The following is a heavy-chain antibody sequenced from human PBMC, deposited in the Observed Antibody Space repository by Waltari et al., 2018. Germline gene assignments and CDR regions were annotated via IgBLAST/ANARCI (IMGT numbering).Heavy chain of an antibody. Sequence: EVQLVESGGGLVKPGGSLRLSCATSGFNFSLYNMNWVRQAPGRGLEWVSAVSFRGSSVFSADSLSGRFAISRDNAKNSLYLQMNDLRVEDTAVYYCARVKRYELQSVMDHWGQGALVSVSS. CDR2: VSFRGSSV. D-gene: IGHD3-9*01. V-gene: IGHV3-21*02. J-gene: IGHJ4*02. CDR3: ARVKRYELQSVMDH. CDR1: GFNFSLYN.